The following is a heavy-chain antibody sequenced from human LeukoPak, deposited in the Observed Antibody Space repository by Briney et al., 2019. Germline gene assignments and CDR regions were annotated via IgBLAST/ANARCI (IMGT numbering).Heavy chain of an antibody. D-gene: IGHD3-22*01. J-gene: IGHJ4*02. CDR3: ARDNSGGGYYYY. CDR2: IIPILGIA. CDR1: GGTFSSYT. V-gene: IGHV1-69*04. Sequence: ASVKVSCKASGGTFSSYTISWVRQAPGQGLEWMGRIIPILGIANYAQKFQGRVTITADKSTGTAYMELSSLRSEDTAVYYCARDNSGGGYYYYWGQGTLVTVSS.